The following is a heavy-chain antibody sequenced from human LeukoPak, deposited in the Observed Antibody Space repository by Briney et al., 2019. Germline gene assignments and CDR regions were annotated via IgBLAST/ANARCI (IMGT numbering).Heavy chain of an antibody. CDR1: GGSISSGGYY. Sequence: TLSLTCTVSGGSISSGGYYWSWIRQHPGKGLEWIGYIYYSGSTYYNPSLKSRVTISVDTSKNQFSLKLSSVTAADTAVYYCATITIFGVAKGYFDYWGQGTLVTVSS. D-gene: IGHD3-3*01. CDR2: IYYSGST. CDR3: ATITIFGVAKGYFDY. J-gene: IGHJ4*02. V-gene: IGHV4-31*03.